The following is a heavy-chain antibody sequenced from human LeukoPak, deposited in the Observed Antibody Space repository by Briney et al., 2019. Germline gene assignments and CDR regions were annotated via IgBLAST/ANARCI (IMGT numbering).Heavy chain of an antibody. CDR2: IYHSGST. J-gene: IGHJ6*03. CDR1: GGSIRTYY. Sequence: SETLSLTCTVSGGSIRTYYWSWIRQPPGKGLEWIGYIYHSGSTDYNPSLKSRVTISVDAYKNEFSLRLSSVTAADTGVYARVSAGGGYSVGWGYMDVWGKGTTVTVSS. CDR3: VSAGGGYSVGWGYMDV. V-gene: IGHV4-59*03. D-gene: IGHD2-8*02.